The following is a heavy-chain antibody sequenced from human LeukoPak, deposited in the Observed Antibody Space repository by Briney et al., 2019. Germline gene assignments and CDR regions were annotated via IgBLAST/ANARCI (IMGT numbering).Heavy chain of an antibody. CDR3: ARINWGWSYYFDY. J-gene: IGHJ4*02. Sequence: GGSLRLSCVASGLTVSSNYMSWVRQAPGRGLEWVALIYSGGTTYYADSVKARFTISRDNSKSTLYLQMNSLRAEDTAVYYCARINWGWSYYFDYWAREPWSPSPQ. V-gene: IGHV3-53*01. CDR1: GLTVSSNY. CDR2: IYSGGTT. D-gene: IGHD7-27*01.